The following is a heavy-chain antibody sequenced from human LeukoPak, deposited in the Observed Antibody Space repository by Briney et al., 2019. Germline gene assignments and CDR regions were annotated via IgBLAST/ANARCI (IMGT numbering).Heavy chain of an antibody. D-gene: IGHD1-14*01. J-gene: IGHJ4*02. CDR1: GVSISSYY. Sequence: SETLSLTCTVSGVSISSYYWSWLRQPPGKGLEWIGYIYYSGSINYNPSLKSRVTISVDTSKNQFSLKLSSVTAADTAVYYCARDQGPPGGGIDYWGLGTLVTVSS. CDR2: IYYSGSI. CDR3: ARDQGPPGGGIDY. V-gene: IGHV4-59*01.